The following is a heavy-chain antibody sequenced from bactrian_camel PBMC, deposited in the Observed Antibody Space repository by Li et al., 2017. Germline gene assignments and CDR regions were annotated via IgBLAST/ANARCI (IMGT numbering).Heavy chain of an antibody. V-gene: IGHV3S1*01. CDR1: GYATSHYC. J-gene: IGHJ4*01. Sequence: VQLVESGGGSVQEGQSLRLSCAISGYATSHYCVAWFRLSPGKEREEVARIYARNGRTDVGDSVKGRFISSRDNSKNTVYLQLNSLTREDSAMYYCTRETQWVGYHEFAEYWGQGTQVTVS. CDR2: IYARNGRT. D-gene: IGHD5*01. CDR3: TRETQWVGYHEFAEY.